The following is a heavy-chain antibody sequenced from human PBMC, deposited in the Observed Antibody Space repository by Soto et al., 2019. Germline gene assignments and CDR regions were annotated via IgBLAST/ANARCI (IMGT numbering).Heavy chain of an antibody. CDR2: ISFDGNII. J-gene: IGHJ4*02. CDR3: ARTFDTITYYFDY. CDR1: DFRCISHG. V-gene: IGHV3-30-3*02. D-gene: IGHD3-9*01. Sequence: GSLILASPLPDFRCISHGMHWIRGAPGKGLEWVAVISFDGNIIHYADSVKGRFIISRDNSKNTLYLQMHSLSGEDTAVYYCARTFDTITYYFDYWGQGTLVTVSS.